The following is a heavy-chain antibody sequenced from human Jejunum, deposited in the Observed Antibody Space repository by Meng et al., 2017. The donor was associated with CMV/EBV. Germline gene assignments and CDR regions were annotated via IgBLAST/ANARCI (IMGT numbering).Heavy chain of an antibody. Sequence: CNVPGGSISGYYGNWTRQPPGEGLEWIGNIDLRGTTKYNPSLKSRVTISVDTSKTQFSLNRGSVAPADTAVYYCARGWGTTSPWDYWGQGMLVTVSS. D-gene: IGHD3-16*01. J-gene: IGHJ4*02. CDR3: ARGWGTTSPWDY. CDR1: GGSISGYY. V-gene: IGHV4-59*01. CDR2: IDLRGTT.